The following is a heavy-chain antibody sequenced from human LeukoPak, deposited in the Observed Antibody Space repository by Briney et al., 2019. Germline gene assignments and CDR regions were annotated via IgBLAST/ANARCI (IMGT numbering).Heavy chain of an antibody. D-gene: IGHD3-9*01. J-gene: IGHJ6*02. CDR3: AKHDILTGSFYGMDV. CDR1: GFTFSSYA. V-gene: IGHV3-23*01. CDR2: ISGSGSS. Sequence: GGSLRLACAASGFTFSSYAMSWVSRAPGKGLEWVSVISGSGSSYYADSVKGRFTISRDNSKNTLYLEMNSLRGEDTAEYYCAKHDILTGSFYGMDVWGQGTTVTVSS.